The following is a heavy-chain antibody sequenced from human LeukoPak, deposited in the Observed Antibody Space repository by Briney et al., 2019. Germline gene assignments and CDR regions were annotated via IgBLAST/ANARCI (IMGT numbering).Heavy chain of an antibody. CDR1: GHTFTSYD. V-gene: IGHV1-8*01. D-gene: IGHD3-10*01. CDR2: MNPNSGNT. CDR3: ARVWFGEFSFDP. Sequence: GASVKVSCKASGHTFTSYDINWVRQATGQGLEWMGWMNPNSGNTGYAQKFQGRVTMTRNTSISTAYMELSSLRSEDTAVYYCARVWFGEFSFDPWGQGTLVTVSS. J-gene: IGHJ5*02.